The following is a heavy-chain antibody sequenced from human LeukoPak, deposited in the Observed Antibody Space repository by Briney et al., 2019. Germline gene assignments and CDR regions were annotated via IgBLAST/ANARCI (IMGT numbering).Heavy chain of an antibody. CDR1: GYTFTSYD. Sequence: GASVKVSCRASGYTFTSYDINWVRQATGQGLEWMGWMNPNSGNTGYAQKFQGRVTMTRNTSISTAYMELSSLRSEDTAVYYCARDMVQGVNPLDYWGQGTLVTVSS. J-gene: IGHJ4*02. D-gene: IGHD3-10*01. CDR2: MNPNSGNT. CDR3: ARDMVQGVNPLDY. V-gene: IGHV1-8*01.